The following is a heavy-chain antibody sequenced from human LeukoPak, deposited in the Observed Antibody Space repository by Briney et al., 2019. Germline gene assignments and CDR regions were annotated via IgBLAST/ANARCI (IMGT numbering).Heavy chain of an antibody. Sequence: SETLSLTCTVSGGSISSGGYYWSWIRQHPGKGLEWIGYIYYSGSTYYNPSLKSRVTISVDTSKNQFSLKLSSVTAADTAVYYCARNPHYYGSGSYLDYWGQGTLVTVSS. CDR3: ARNPHYYGSGSYLDY. CDR1: GGSISSGGYY. D-gene: IGHD3-10*01. V-gene: IGHV4-31*03. CDR2: IYYSGST. J-gene: IGHJ4*02.